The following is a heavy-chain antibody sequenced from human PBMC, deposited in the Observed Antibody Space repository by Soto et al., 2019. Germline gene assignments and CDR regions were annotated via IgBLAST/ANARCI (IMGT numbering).Heavy chain of an antibody. Sequence: GESLKISCKGSGYSFTSYWIGRVRQMPGKGLEWMGIIYPGDSDTRYSLSFQGQVTISADKSISTAYLQWSSLKASDTAMYYCARHRDQLLSRSWFDPWGQGTLVTVSS. CDR3: ARHRDQLLSRSWFDP. V-gene: IGHV5-51*01. CDR1: GYSFTSYW. D-gene: IGHD2-2*01. J-gene: IGHJ5*02. CDR2: IYPGDSDT.